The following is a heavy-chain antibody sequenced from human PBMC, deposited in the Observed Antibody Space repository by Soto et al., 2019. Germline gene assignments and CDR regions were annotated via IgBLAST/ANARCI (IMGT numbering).Heavy chain of an antibody. CDR3: ATKASQCDFWSGSRAFDI. D-gene: IGHD3-3*01. J-gene: IGHJ3*02. V-gene: IGHV1-24*01. CDR2: FDPEDGET. Sequence: ASVKVSCKVSGYTLTELSIHWVRQAPGKGLEWMGGFDPEDGETIYAQKFQGRVTMTEDTSTDTAYMELSSLRSEDTAVYYCATKASQCDFWSGSRAFDIWGQGTMVTVSS. CDR1: GYTLTELS.